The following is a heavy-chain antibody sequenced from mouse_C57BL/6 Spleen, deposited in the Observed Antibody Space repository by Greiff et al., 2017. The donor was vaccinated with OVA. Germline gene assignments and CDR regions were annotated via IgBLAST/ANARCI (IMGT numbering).Heavy chain of an antibody. CDR2: INPSNGGT. CDR3: ASPLYYDYPFAY. V-gene: IGHV1-53*01. Sequence: QVQLQQPGTELVKPGASVKLSCKASGYTFTSYWMHWVKQRPGQGLEWIGNINPSNGGTNYNEKFKSKATLTVDKSSSTAYMQLSRLTAEDSAVYYCASPLYYDYPFAYWGQGTLVTVSA. D-gene: IGHD2-4*01. J-gene: IGHJ3*01. CDR1: GYTFTSYW.